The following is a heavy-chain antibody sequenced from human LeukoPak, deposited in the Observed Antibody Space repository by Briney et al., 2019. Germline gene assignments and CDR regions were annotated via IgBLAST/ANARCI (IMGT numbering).Heavy chain of an antibody. D-gene: IGHD3-9*01. CDR2: VYYSGSA. Sequence: SQTLSLTCTVSGGSIGSGDYYWSWIRQPPGKGLEWIGYVYYSGSAYYNPSLNSPVTISVDTSKNQFSLKLSSVTAADTAVYYCASATYYDILTGYYKPPDAFDTWGQGTMVTVSS. J-gene: IGHJ3*02. V-gene: IGHV4-30-4*01. CDR3: ASATYYDILTGYYKPPDAFDT. CDR1: GGSIGSGDYY.